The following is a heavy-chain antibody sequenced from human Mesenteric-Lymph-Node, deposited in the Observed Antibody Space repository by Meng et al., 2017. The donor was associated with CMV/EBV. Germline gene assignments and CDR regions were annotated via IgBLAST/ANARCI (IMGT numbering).Heavy chain of an antibody. CDR2: IKQDGSEK. V-gene: IGHV3-7*01. J-gene: IGHJ4*02. CDR3: ARGSTAQY. CDR1: GFTFSSYW. Sequence: ETLSLTCAASGFTFSSYWMSWVRQAPGKGLEWVANIKQDGSEKYYVDSVKGRFTISRDNAKNSLYLQMNSLRAEDTAVYYCARGSTAQYWGQGTLVTVSS.